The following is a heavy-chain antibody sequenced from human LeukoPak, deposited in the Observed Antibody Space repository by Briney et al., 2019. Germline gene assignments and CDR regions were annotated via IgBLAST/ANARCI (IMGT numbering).Heavy chain of an antibody. Sequence: GGSLRLSCAASGFTFSSDVIHWVRQAPGKGRERGAVISYDVSNEYYADSVKGRFTISRDNSKNTLYLKMNSLRAEDTAVYYCARGTTVTRLYGKGAFDIWGEGTMATVSS. V-gene: IGHV3-30*03. CDR2: ISYDVSNE. J-gene: IGHJ3*02. CDR3: ARGTTVTRLYGKGAFDI. CDR1: GFTFSSDV. D-gene: IGHD4-17*01.